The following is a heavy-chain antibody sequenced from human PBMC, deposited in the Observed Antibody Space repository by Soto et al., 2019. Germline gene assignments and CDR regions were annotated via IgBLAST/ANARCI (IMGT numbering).Heavy chain of an antibody. V-gene: IGHV3-48*03. CDR2: IHPSGQPI. J-gene: IGHJ3*01. CDR1: GFTFSSSE. D-gene: IGHD1-26*01. CDR3: ARRASR. Sequence: VQLVESGGGLVQPGGSLRLSCAVSGFTFSSSEMYWVRQAPGKGLEWISYIHPSGQPIFYADSVQGRFTISRDKANNSLFLQMNSLRAEDTAVYYCARRASRWGQGTMVTVSS.